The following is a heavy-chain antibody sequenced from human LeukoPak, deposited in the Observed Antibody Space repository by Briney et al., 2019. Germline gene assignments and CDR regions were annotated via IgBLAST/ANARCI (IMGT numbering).Heavy chain of an antibody. CDR3: AKSGGYGLIDY. V-gene: IGHV4-38-2*02. CDR2: IYHSGST. CDR1: GYSISSGYY. Sequence: SETLSLTCTVSGYSISSGYYWGWIRQPPGKGLEWIGSIYHSGSTYYNPSLKSRVTISVDTSKNQFSLRLNSVTAADTAMYYCAKSGGYGLIDYWGQGTLVTVSS. J-gene: IGHJ4*02. D-gene: IGHD1-26*01.